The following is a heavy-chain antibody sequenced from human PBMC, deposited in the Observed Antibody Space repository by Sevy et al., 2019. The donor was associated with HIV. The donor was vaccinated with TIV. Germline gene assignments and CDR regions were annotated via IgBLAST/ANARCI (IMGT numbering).Heavy chain of an antibody. V-gene: IGHV3-23*01. D-gene: IGHD2-8*01. CDR2: LSFGCGLI. CDR3: AREGCTKPHDY. Sequence: GGSLRLSCAASGFTFSKYSMSWVRQPPGKGLEWVSTLSFGCGLINYADSVKGRFTISRDNSKNSVYLQMNNLRPEDTAVYYCAREGCTKPHDYWGQGTLVTVSS. CDR1: GFTFSKYS. J-gene: IGHJ4*02.